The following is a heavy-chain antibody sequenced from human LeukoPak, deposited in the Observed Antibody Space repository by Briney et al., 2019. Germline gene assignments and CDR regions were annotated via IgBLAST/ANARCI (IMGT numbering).Heavy chain of an antibody. CDR3: AKDRGEFSSSLGVY. J-gene: IGHJ4*02. CDR2: ISGSGAGT. CDR1: GFTFRAYS. V-gene: IGHV3-23*01. D-gene: IGHD6-13*01. Sequence: PGGSLRLSCAASGFTFRAYSMNWVRQAPGKGLEWVSAISGSGAGTYYADSVKGRFTISRDNSKNTLYLQMNSLRAEDTAVYHCAKDRGEFSSSLGVYWGQGTLVTVSS.